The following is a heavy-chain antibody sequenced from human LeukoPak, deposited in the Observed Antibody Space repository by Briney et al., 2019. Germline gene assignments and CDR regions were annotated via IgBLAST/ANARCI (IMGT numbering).Heavy chain of an antibody. D-gene: IGHD3-10*01. CDR2: ISTDGSSS. J-gene: IGHJ3*02. Sequence: QPGGSLRLSCAASGFTFSRYWMHWLRQGPGKGLVWVSRISTDGSSSTYADSVKGRFTISRDNGKNTLYLQMNSLRAEDTAVFYCAKEHSYFSGSDAFDIWGQGTMVTVSS. CDR3: AKEHSYFSGSDAFDI. CDR1: GFTFSRYW. V-gene: IGHV3-74*01.